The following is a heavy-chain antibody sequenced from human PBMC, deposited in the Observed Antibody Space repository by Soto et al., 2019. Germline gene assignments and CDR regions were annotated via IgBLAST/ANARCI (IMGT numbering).Heavy chain of an antibody. J-gene: IGHJ4*02. D-gene: IGHD4-17*01. Sequence: PVGSLRLSCAASGFAFSSYVMSWVRQAPGKGLEWVSAISRSGGSTYYADSVKGRFTISRDNSKNTLYLQMNSLRAEDTAVYYCAKPYGDYLYRDYWGQGTLVTVSS. CDR2: ISRSGGST. V-gene: IGHV3-23*01. CDR3: AKPYGDYLYRDY. CDR1: GFAFSSYV.